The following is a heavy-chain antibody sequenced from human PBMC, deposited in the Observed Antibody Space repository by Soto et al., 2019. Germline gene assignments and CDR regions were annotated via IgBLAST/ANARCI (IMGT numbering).Heavy chain of an antibody. V-gene: IGHV3-30*18. D-gene: IGHD3-10*01. J-gene: IGHJ6*02. CDR1: GFTFRS. CDR2: ISDDGSNK. CDR3: AKAPVLYAMDV. Sequence: GSLRLSCAASGFTFRSLHWVRQAPGKGLEWVALISDDGSNKYYADSVKGRFTISRDDSKSTLYLQMDSLRTDDTAVYYCAKAPVLYAMDVWGQGATVTVSS.